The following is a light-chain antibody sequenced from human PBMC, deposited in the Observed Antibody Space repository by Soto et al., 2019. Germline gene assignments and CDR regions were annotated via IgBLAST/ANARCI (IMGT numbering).Light chain of an antibody. Sequence: EIVMTQPPATLSVSPGERATLSCRASQSVSSNLAWYQQKPGQAPRFLIYGASTRATGIPARFRGSGSGTEFTLTIDSLQSEDFAVYYCQQYDDWPPAFGGGTKVDIK. CDR1: QSVSSN. V-gene: IGKV3-15*01. CDR2: GAS. J-gene: IGKJ4*01. CDR3: QQYDDWPPA.